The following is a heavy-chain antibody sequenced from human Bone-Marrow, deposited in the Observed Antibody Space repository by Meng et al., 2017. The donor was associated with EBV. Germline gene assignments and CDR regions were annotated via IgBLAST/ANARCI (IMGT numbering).Heavy chain of an antibody. Sequence: VALQAAGPGLVKPSDTLTLTCVVSGVSVNSGTYHWSWIRQSPGKGLEWIGFIYDTGNTIYNPSLNSRVTILLETSKNQFSLRLHSVTTADTAVYYCAKSRSSTPGIVDDWGQGTLVTVSS. CDR2: IYDTGNT. D-gene: IGHD2/OR15-2a*01. CDR3: AKSRSSTPGIVDD. CDR1: GVSVNSGTYH. V-gene: IGHV4-61*01. J-gene: IGHJ4*02.